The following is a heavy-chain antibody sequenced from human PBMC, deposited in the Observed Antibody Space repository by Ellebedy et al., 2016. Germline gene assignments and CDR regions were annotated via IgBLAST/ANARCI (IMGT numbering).Heavy chain of an antibody. Sequence: GGSLRLXXAASGFTFSSYAMSWVRQAPGKGLEWVATIVNSGRETYYADAVKGRFTASRDNAMRSLYLHMDSLTVEDTAVYYCARDGSEWSRDYWGQGTLVTVSS. V-gene: IGHV3-21*06. D-gene: IGHD2-8*01. J-gene: IGHJ4*02. CDR3: ARDGSEWSRDY. CDR2: IVNSGRET. CDR1: GFTFSSYA.